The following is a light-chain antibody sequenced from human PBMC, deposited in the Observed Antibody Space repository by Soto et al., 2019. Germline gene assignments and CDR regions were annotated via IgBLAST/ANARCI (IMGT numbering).Light chain of an antibody. V-gene: IGKV1-5*01. CDR2: DAS. J-gene: IGKJ4*01. Sequence: DIQMTQSPSTLSASVGDRVTITCRASQSISSRLAWYQQKPGKAPKLLIYDASNLESGVPSRFSGSGSGTEFTLTISSLQPDDFATYHCQQYNSYSLTFGGGTKVEIK. CDR1: QSISSR. CDR3: QQYNSYSLT.